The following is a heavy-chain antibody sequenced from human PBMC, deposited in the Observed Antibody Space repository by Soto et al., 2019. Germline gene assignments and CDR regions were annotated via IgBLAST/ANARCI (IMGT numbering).Heavy chain of an antibody. V-gene: IGHV4-30-4*01. CDR2: VYYSGST. Sequence: QVQLQESGPGLVKPSQTLSLTCTVSGDSITSGESYWSWIRQPPGKGLEWIGYVYYSGSTYYNPALESRSSVDTSKNQFSLKLRSVTAADTAVYYCARDLATMPGRYESRPTDYGMDVWGQGTTVTVSS. D-gene: IGHD3-22*01. CDR1: GDSITSGESY. CDR3: ARDLATMPGRYESRPTDYGMDV. J-gene: IGHJ6*02.